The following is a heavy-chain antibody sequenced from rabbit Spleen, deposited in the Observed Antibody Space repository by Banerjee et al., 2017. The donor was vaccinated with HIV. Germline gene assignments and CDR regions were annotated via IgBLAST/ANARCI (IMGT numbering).Heavy chain of an antibody. D-gene: IGHD3-1*01. V-gene: IGHV1S36*01. CDR1: GFSLFHYW. CDR2: IYAGDGST. Sequence: EESGGGLVKPGGTLTLTCKPSGFSLFHYWVCWVRQAPGKGLDLIGCIYAGDGSTDYTNWVNGRFTISKTSSTVDLKMTSLTAADTATYFCARDKELAIWGYEFDLWGPGTLVTVS. J-gene: IGHJ4*01. CDR3: ARDKELAIWGYEFDL.